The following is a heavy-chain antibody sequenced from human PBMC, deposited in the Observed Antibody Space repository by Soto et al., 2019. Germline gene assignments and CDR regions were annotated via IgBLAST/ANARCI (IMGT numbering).Heavy chain of an antibody. D-gene: IGHD3-3*01. CDR3: TKTRYFHDLYHFFDY. J-gene: IGHJ4*02. CDR2: VYYSGST. Sequence: QLQLQESGPGLVKPSETLSLTCSVSGASVNSVHYYWVWIRQPPGKGLEWIGSVYYSGSTYYSPSLKNRLTISVDTSKNQFSLKLSSVTAVDTAVYYCTKTRYFHDLYHFFDYWGQGTLVTVSS. V-gene: IGHV4-39*01. CDR1: GASVNSVHYY.